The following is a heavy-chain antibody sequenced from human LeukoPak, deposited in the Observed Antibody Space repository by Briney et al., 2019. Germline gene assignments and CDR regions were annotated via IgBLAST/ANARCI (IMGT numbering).Heavy chain of an antibody. CDR1: GDSVSNKNTA. CDR3: ARVKITGTTRYLGY. V-gene: IGHV6-1*01. J-gene: IGHJ4*02. CDR2: TYYRSKWHN. D-gene: IGHD1-7*01. Sequence: SQTLSLTCAISGDSVSNKNTAWNWIRQSPSRGLEWLGRTYYRSKWHNTYAASVKSRITINPDTSKNQFSLKLSSVTAADTAVYYCARVKITGTTRYLGYWGQGTLVTVSS.